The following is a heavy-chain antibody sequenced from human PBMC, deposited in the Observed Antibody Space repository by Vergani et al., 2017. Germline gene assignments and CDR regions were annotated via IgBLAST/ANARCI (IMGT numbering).Heavy chain of an antibody. CDR2: IYPDDSDT. V-gene: IGHV5-51*01. J-gene: IGHJ6*02. D-gene: IGHD3-3*01. CDR3: SRQFSWSWSPHYGMDV. CDR1: GYSFTSYW. Sequence: EVQLVQSGAEVKKPGESLKLSCKGSGYSFTSYWIGWVRQMPEKGLEWMGIIYPDDSDTRYSPSFQGQVTISADKSISTAYLQWSSQKASDTAIYYCSRQFSWSWSPHYGMDVWGQGNTVTVSS.